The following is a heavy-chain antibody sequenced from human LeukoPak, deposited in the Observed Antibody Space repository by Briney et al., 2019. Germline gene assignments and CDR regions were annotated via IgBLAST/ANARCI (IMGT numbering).Heavy chain of an antibody. V-gene: IGHV4-39*01. CDR3: ARRGYYDFWSGYYEEYDY. D-gene: IGHD3-3*01. CDR2: IYYSGST. Sequence: PSETLSLTCAVSGGSISSSSYYWGWIRQPPGKGLEWIGSIYYSGSTYYNPSLKSRVTISVDTSKNQFSLKLSSVTAADTAVYYCARRGYYDFWSGYYEEYDYWGQGTLVTVSS. J-gene: IGHJ4*02. CDR1: GGSISSSSYY.